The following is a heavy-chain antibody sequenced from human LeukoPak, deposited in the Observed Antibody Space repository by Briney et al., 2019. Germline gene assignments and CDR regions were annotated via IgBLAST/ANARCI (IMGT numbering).Heavy chain of an antibody. V-gene: IGHV4-59*08. Sequence: PSETLSLTCTVSGGSISSYYWSWIRQPPGKGLEWIGYIHYSGDTNDNPSLKSRVTISVDTSKNQFSLKLSSVTAADTAVYYCARGTYYDILTGYQKDYFDYWGQGTLVTVSS. CDR3: ARGTYYDILTGYQKDYFDY. J-gene: IGHJ4*02. CDR1: GGSISSYY. D-gene: IGHD3-9*01. CDR2: IHYSGDT.